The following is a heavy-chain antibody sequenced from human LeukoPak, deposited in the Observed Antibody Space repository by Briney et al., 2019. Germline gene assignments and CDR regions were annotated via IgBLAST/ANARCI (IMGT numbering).Heavy chain of an antibody. CDR2: IRDSGGST. D-gene: IGHD1/OR15-1a*01. Sequence: GGSLRLSCAASGFTFSSYSMNWVRQAPGKGLEWVSAIRDSGGSTYYVDSVKGRFTISRDNSKSTLFLQMNSLRVEDTAIYYCAKRTDNWNIGGPFDYWGQGTLVTVSS. V-gene: IGHV3-23*01. CDR1: GFTFSSYS. J-gene: IGHJ4*02. CDR3: AKRTDNWNIGGPFDY.